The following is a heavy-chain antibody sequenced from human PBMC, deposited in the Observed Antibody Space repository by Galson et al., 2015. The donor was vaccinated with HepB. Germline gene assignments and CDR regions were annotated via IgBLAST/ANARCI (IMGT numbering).Heavy chain of an antibody. V-gene: IGHV1-18*01. CDR2: FSAYNGNT. J-gene: IGHJ5*02. CDR1: GYTFTSYG. D-gene: IGHD3-3*01. Sequence: SVKVSCKASGYTFTSYGISWVRQAPGQGLEWMGWFSAYNGNTNYAQKLQGRVTMTTDTSTSTAYMELRSLRSDDTAVYYCARDTAKGDYDFWSGYGNWFDPWGQGTLVTVSS. CDR3: ARDTAKGDYDFWSGYGNWFDP.